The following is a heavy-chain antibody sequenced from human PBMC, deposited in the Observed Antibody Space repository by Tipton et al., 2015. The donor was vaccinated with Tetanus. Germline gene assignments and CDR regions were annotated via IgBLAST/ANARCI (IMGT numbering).Heavy chain of an antibody. J-gene: IGHJ2*01. Sequence: LRLSCTVSGGSINSGTYSWGWIRQPPGKGLEWIGSVYNSGGTYYNPSLKSRVTISVDTSKNQFSLKLSSATAADTAVYYCARERIRLIGEVVFRFFDVWGRGTLVTVSS. CDR1: GGSINSGTYS. CDR3: ARERIRLIGEVVFRFFDV. V-gene: IGHV4-39*07. D-gene: IGHD3-3*02. CDR2: VYNSGGT.